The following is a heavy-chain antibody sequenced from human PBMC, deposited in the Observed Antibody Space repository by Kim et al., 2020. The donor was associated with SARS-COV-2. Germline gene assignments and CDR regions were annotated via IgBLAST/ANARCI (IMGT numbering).Heavy chain of an antibody. CDR1: GFTFSSYA. CDR3: ASHIHDFWSGYTLIDY. CDR2: ISGSGGST. J-gene: IGHJ4*02. V-gene: IGHV3-23*01. D-gene: IGHD3-3*01. Sequence: GGSLRLSCAASGFTFSSYAMSWVRQAPGKGLEWVSAISGSGGSTYYADSVKGRFTISRDNSKNTLYLQMNSLRAEDTAVYYCASHIHDFWSGYTLIDYWGQGTLVTVSS.